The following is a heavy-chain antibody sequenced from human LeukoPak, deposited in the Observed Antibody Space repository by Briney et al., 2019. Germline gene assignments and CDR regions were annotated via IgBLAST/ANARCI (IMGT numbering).Heavy chain of an antibody. D-gene: IGHD3-22*01. CDR1: GFTFDDYA. CDR3: VKDMSSVAVDY. Sequence: SLRLSCAASGFTFDDYAMHWVRQAPGKGLEWVSGISWNSGGIGYAESVRGRFTISRYNARNSLFLQLNSLLVAETALYTCVKDMSSVAVDYWGQRTLVTVSS. CDR2: ISWNSGGI. J-gene: IGHJ4*02. V-gene: IGHV3-9*01.